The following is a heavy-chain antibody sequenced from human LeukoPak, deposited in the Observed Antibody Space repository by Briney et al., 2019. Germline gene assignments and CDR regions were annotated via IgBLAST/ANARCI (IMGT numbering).Heavy chain of an antibody. V-gene: IGHV1-18*01. CDR3: ARDSSAFYGSEYFQH. J-gene: IGHJ1*01. Sequence: ASVKVSCKASGYTFTSYGISWVRQAPGQGLEWMGWISAYNGNTNYAQKLQGRVTMTTDASSGTAYMELTNLTPDDTAVYFCARDSSAFYGSEYFQHWGQGTLVTVSS. CDR2: ISAYNGNT. D-gene: IGHD2/OR15-2a*01. CDR1: GYTFTSYG.